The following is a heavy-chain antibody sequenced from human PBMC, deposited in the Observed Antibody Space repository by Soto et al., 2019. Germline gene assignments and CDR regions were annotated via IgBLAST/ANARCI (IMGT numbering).Heavy chain of an antibody. V-gene: IGHV3-11*06. J-gene: IGHJ4*02. CDR1: GGSISSGDYY. CDR3: MTDHRGW. D-gene: IGHD6-19*01. CDR2: IGGSTYT. Sequence: LSLTCTVSGGSISSGDYYVSWIRQAPGEGLEWIAYIGGSTYTKYADSVKGRFTISRDNAKNSLYLQMNSLRVEETAMYHCMTDHRGWWGPGTLVTLSS.